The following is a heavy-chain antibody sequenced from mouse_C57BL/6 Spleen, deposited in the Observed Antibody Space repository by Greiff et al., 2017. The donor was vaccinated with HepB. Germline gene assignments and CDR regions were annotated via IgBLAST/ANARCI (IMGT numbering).Heavy chain of an antibody. CDR3: DGRGFYSGSSYGDAMDY. CDR2: IDPNSGGT. CDR1: GYTFTSYW. V-gene: IGHV1-72*01. Sequence: VQLQQPGAELVKPGASVKLSCKASGYTFTSYWMHWVKQRPGRGLEWIGRIDPNSGGTKYNEKFKSKATLTVDKPSSTAYMPLSSLTSEDSAVYYCDGRGFYSGSSYGDAMDYWGQGTSVTVSS. J-gene: IGHJ4*01. D-gene: IGHD1-1*01.